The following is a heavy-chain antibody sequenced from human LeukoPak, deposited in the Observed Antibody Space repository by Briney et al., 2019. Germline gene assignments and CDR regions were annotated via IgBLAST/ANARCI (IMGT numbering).Heavy chain of an antibody. CDR1: GFTFGSYA. Sequence: GGSLRLSCAASGFTFGSYAMNWVRQAPGKGPEWVSSISSSSTYIHYADSVKGRFTISRDKAKKSLYLQMNSLRAEDSAVYYCARDLDYGDYYYYGMDVWGQGTTVTVSS. CDR2: ISSSSTYI. J-gene: IGHJ6*02. CDR3: ARDLDYGDYYYYGMDV. D-gene: IGHD3-16*01. V-gene: IGHV3-21*01.